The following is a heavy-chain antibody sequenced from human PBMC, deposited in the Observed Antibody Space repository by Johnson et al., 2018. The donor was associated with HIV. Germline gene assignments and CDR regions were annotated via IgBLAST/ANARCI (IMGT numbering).Heavy chain of an antibody. CDR2: IGTAGDT. CDR1: GFTFSSYD. D-gene: IGHD2-15*01. CDR3: ARANRGRNDAFDI. Sequence: VQLVESGGGVVQPGRSLRLSCAASGFTFSSYDMHWVRQATGKGLEWVSAIGTAGDTYYPGSVKGRFTISRENAKNSLYLQMNSLRAGDTAVYYCARANRGRNDAFDIWGQGTMVIVSS. J-gene: IGHJ3*02. V-gene: IGHV3-13*01.